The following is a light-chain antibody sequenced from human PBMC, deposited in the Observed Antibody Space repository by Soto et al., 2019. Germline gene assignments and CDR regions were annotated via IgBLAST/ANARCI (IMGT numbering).Light chain of an antibody. CDR3: QQRSNWALT. Sequence: EIVLTQSPVTLSLSPGERATLSCRASQSVTSFLAWYQQKPGQAPRLLIYDVSNRDTGIPARFSGSGSGTDFTLTISSLEPEDFAVYYCQQRSNWALTFGGGTKVEIK. CDR2: DVS. CDR1: QSVTSF. J-gene: IGKJ4*01. V-gene: IGKV3-11*01.